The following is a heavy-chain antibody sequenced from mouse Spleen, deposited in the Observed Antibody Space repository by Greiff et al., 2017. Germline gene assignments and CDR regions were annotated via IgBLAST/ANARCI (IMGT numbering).Heavy chain of an antibody. J-gene: IGHJ3*01. CDR2: IDPANGNT. Sequence: EVQLVESGAELVKPGASVKLSCTASGFNIKDTYMHWVKQRPEQGLEWIGRIDPANGNTKYDPKFQGKATITADTSSNTAYLQLSSLTSEDTAVYYCARDFDQAWFAYWGQGTLVTVSA. CDR3: ARDFDQAWFAY. CDR1: GFNIKDTY. V-gene: IGHV14-3*02.